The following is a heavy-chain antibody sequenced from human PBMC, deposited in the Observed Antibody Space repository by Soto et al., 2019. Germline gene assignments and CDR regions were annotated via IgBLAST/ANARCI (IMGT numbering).Heavy chain of an antibody. J-gene: IGHJ6*02. CDR3: AKASRPYYYYYGMDV. CDR1: GFTFSSYA. Sequence: GGSLRLSCAASGFTFSSYAMSWVRQAPGKGLEWVSAISGSGGSTYYADSVKGRFTISRDNSKNTLYLQMNSLRAEDTAVYYCAKASRPYYYYYGMDVWGQGTTVTVSS. D-gene: IGHD2-2*01. CDR2: ISGSGGST. V-gene: IGHV3-23*01.